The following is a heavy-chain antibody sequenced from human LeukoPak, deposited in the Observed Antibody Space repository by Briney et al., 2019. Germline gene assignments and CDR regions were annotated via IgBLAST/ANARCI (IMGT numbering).Heavy chain of an antibody. V-gene: IGHV3-49*04. J-gene: IGHJ4*02. Sequence: GRSLRLSCTASGFTFGDYAMSWVRQAPGKGLGWVGFIRSKAYGGTTEYAASVKGRFTISRDDSKSIAYLQMNSLKTEDTAVYYCTRVVVVTAIPTHVDYWGQGTLVTVSS. CDR1: GFTFGDYA. CDR2: IRSKAYGGTT. D-gene: IGHD2-21*02. CDR3: TRVVVVTAIPTHVDY.